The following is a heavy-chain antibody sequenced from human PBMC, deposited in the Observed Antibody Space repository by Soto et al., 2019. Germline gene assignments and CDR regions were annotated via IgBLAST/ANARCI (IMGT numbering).Heavy chain of an antibody. V-gene: IGHV1-69*06. CDR3: ASLVRENYGFNWFDP. D-gene: IGHD4-17*01. CDR1: GGTFSSYA. J-gene: IGHJ5*02. CDR2: IIPIFGTA. Sequence: QVQLVQSGAEVKKPGSSVKVSCKASGGTFSSYAISWVRQAPGQGLEWMGGIIPIFGTANYAQKFQGRVTITADKSTCTAYMELSSLRSEDTAVYYCASLVRENYGFNWFDPWGQGTLVTVSS.